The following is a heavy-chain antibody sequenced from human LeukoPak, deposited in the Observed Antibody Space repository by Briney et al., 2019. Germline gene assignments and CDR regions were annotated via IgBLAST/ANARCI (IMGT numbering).Heavy chain of an antibody. D-gene: IGHD3-3*01. CDR3: ANEFWSGYYTKRDY. Sequence: GGSLRLSCAASGFTFSSYAMSWVRQAPGKGLEWVSAIGGVDSNTYYADSVKGRFAISRDNSKNTLYLQMNSLRAEDTAIYYCANEFWSGYYTKRDYWGQGTLVTVSS. CDR1: GFTFSSYA. CDR2: IGGVDSNT. V-gene: IGHV3-23*01. J-gene: IGHJ4*02.